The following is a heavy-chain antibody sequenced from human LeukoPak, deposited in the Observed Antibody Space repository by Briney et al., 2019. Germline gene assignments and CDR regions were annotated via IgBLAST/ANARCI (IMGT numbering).Heavy chain of an antibody. CDR2: IYHSGST. D-gene: IGHD3-10*01. V-gene: IGHV4-30-2*01. J-gene: IGHJ4*02. Sequence: SSQTLSLTCAVSGGSISSGGYSWSWIRQPPGKGLEWIGYIYHSGSTYYNPSLKSRVTISVDRSKNQFSLKLSSVTAADTAVYYCARVNYYGSGSYYHENYFDYWGQGTLVTVSS. CDR1: GGSISSGGYS. CDR3: ARVNYYGSGSYYHENYFDY.